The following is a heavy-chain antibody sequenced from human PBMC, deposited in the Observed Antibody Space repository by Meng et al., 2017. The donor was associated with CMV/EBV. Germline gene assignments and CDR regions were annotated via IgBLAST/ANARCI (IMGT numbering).Heavy chain of an antibody. D-gene: IGHD3-3*01. V-gene: IGHV3-7*03. J-gene: IGHJ4*02. Sequence: GESLKISCAASGFTFSSYWMSWVRQAPGKGLEWVANIKQDGSEKYYVDSVKGRFTISRDNSKNTLYLQMNSLRAEDTAVYYCARGKEWLPFFDYWGQGTLVTVSS. CDR1: GFTFSSYW. CDR2: IKQDGSEK. CDR3: ARGKEWLPFFDY.